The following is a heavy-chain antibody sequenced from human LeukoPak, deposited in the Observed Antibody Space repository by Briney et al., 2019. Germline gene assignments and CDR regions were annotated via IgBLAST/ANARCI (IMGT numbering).Heavy chain of an antibody. CDR1: EFTFTRYW. D-gene: IGHD3-3*01. J-gene: IGHJ4*02. CDR2: IKQDGSEQ. Sequence: GGSLRLSCAASEFTFTRYWMAWVRQAPGKGLEWVANIKQDGSEQYHVDSVRGRFTMSRDNARSSLSLQMDSLRAEDTAVYYCARVSRSGYYGEYWGQGTPVTVSS. V-gene: IGHV3-7*01. CDR3: ARVSRSGYYGEY.